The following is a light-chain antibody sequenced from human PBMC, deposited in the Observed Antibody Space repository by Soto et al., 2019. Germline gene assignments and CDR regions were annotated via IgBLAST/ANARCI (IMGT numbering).Light chain of an antibody. CDR2: DAS. CDR1: QTMSTW. J-gene: IGKJ2*01. CDR3: QRYDGY. V-gene: IGKV1-5*01. Sequence: DIQMTQSPSTLSASVGDRVTLTCRASQTMSTWLAWYQQKPGKAPKLLIYDASSLRSGVPSRFSGSGSGTEFTLTINSLQPDDFATYYCQRYDGYFGQGTKLESK.